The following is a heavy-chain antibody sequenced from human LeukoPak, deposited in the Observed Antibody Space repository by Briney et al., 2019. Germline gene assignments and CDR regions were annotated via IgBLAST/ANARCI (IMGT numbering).Heavy chain of an antibody. CDR1: GFTFSYSG. Sequence: GGSRRLSCAASGFTFSYSGRHLVRQAPGKVLDWVALISYDGSNKNYADSVKGRFTTSRDNSKNTLYLQMNSLRAEDTAVYYCAKDSSSSWFGGDSKWGQGTLVTVSS. D-gene: IGHD6-13*01. V-gene: IGHV3-30*18. CDR2: ISYDGSNK. CDR3: AKDSSSSWFGGDSK. J-gene: IGHJ4*02.